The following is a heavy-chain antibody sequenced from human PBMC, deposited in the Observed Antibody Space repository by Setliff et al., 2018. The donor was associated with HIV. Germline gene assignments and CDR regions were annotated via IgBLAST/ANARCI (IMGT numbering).Heavy chain of an antibody. V-gene: IGHV1-69*05. D-gene: IGHD3-10*01. CDR2: IIPIFGTA. J-gene: IGHJ3*02. Sequence: SVKVSCKASGGTFSSYAISWVRQAPGQGLEWMGGIIPIFGTANYAQKFQGRVAITTDESTSTAYMELSSLRSEDTAVYYCARGGEYYYGSGSQKAFDIWGQGTMVTVSS. CDR1: GGTFSSYA. CDR3: ARGGEYYYGSGSQKAFDI.